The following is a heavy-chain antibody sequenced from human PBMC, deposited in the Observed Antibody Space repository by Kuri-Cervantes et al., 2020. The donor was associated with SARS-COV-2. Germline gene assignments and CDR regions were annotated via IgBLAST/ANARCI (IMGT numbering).Heavy chain of an antibody. D-gene: IGHD3-10*01. V-gene: IGHV4-39*01. CDR1: GGSISSSSYY. J-gene: IGHJ6*02. CDR3: ARQGTGYYGSGSYYYYYYGMDV. CDR2: IYYSGST. Sequence: SETLSLTCTVSGGSISSSSYYWGWIRQPPGKGLEWIGSIYYSGSTYYNPPLKSRVTISVDTSKNQFSLKLSSVTAADTAVYYCARQGTGYYGSGSYYYYYYGMDVWGQGTTVTVSS.